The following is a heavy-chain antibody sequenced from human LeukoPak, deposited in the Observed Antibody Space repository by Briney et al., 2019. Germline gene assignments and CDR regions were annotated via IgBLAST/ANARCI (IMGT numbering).Heavy chain of an antibody. CDR3: ASERLGYMDV. Sequence: ASVELPCKASGYTFTSYDINWVRQATAQGLEWMGWMNPNSGNTGYAQKFQSRVTMTRNTSISTAYMELSSVRSEDAAVDYGASERLGYMDVWGKGTTVTVSS. CDR1: GYTFTSYD. J-gene: IGHJ6*03. CDR2: MNPNSGNT. D-gene: IGHD3-9*01. V-gene: IGHV1-8*01.